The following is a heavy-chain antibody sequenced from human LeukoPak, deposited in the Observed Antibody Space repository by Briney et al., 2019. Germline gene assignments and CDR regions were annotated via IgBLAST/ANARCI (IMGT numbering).Heavy chain of an antibody. V-gene: IGHV3-30*03. Sequence: AGGSLRLSCAASGFTFSDYGMHWVRQAPGKGLEWLAVTSSDGRRNKIYADSVKGRFTISRDNSKNTLYLQMNSLRAEDTAVYYCARELYCSSTSCYAGTFDYWGQGTLVTVSS. J-gene: IGHJ4*02. D-gene: IGHD2-2*01. CDR2: TSSDGRRNK. CDR1: GFTFSDYG. CDR3: ARELYCSSTSCYAGTFDY.